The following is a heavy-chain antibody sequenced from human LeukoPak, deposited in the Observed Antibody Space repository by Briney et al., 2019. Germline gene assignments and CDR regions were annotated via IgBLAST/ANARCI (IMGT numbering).Heavy chain of an antibody. J-gene: IGHJ4*02. V-gene: IGHV3-9*01. D-gene: IGHD3-22*01. CDR3: ARDSRVRPYDSSGYYTGY. CDR1: GFTFDDYA. CDR2: ISWNSGSI. Sequence: GGSLRLSCAASGFTFDDYAMHWVRQAPGKGLEWVSGISWNSGSIGYADSVKGRFTISRDNSKNTLYLQMNSLRAEDTAVYYCARDSRVRPYDSSGYYTGYWGQGTLVTVSS.